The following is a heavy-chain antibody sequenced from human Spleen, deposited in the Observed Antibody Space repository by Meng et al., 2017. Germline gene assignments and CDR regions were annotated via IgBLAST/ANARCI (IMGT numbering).Heavy chain of an antibody. D-gene: IGHD5-18*01. J-gene: IGHJ3*02. CDR2: IIPIFGTA. Sequence: SVKVSCKVSGGTFTSCAISWVRQAPGQGLEWMGGIIPIFGTANYAEKFQGRVTITADKSTSTAYMELSSLRSEDTAVYYCARGKIQLWLLGAFDIWGQGTMVTVSS. CDR3: ARGKIQLWLLGAFDI. V-gene: IGHV1-69*06. CDR1: GGTFTSCA.